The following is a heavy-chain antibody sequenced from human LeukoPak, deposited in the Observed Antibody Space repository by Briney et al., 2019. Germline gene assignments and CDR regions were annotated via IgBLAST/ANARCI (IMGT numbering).Heavy chain of an antibody. V-gene: IGHV3-13*01. CDR3: ARDSRYGYSNDY. D-gene: IGHD5-18*01. CDR1: GFTFSSYD. CDR2: IGTAGDT. Sequence: AGGSLRLSCAASGFTFSSYDMHWVRQATGKGLEWVSAIGTAGDTYYPGSVKGRFTISRGNAKNSLYLQMNSLRAEDTAVYYCARDSRYGYSNDYWGQGTLVTVSS. J-gene: IGHJ4*02.